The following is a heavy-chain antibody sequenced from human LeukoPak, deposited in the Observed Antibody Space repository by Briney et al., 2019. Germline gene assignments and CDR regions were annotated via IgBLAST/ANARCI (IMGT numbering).Heavy chain of an antibody. D-gene: IGHD4-17*01. J-gene: IGHJ4*02. CDR2: ISYDGSNK. CDR1: GFTFSSYG. V-gene: IGHV3-30*18. Sequence: GGSLRLSCAASGFTFSSYGMHWVRQAPGKGLEWVAVISYDGSNKYYADSVKGRFTISRDNSKNTLYLQMNSLRAEDTAVYYCAKPLHDYGDYVLGGPGYWGQGTLVTVSS. CDR3: AKPLHDYGDYVLGGPGY.